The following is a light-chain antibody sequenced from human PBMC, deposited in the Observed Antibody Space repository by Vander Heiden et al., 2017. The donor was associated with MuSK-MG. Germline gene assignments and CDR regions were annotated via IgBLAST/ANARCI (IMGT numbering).Light chain of an antibody. CDR3: LQDYNYPRT. CDR1: QGITND. J-gene: IGKJ2*01. V-gene: IGKV1-6*01. CDR2: AAS. Sequence: AIQMTQSPSSTFSSVGHRVTITCRASQGITNDLGWYQQKPGKAPTLLIYAASSLQSGVPSRFSGSGSGTDFTLTISSLQPEDFATYYCLQDYNYPRTFGQGTKLEIK.